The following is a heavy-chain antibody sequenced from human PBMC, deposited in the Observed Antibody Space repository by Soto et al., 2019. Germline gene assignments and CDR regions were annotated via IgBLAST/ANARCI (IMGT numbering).Heavy chain of an antibody. CDR3: VSESHTGPTVYFQY. J-gene: IGHJ1*01. D-gene: IGHD1-7*01. Sequence: QVQVVQSGTEVKKPGTSVKVSCKSSGYSFPDYGLSWVRQAPGQGREWVGWISAYYGSTTNAQKFQGRVTMTSDTSTRTVYMELRGLRYDDTAVYYCVSESHTGPTVYFQYWGQGTLVTVSS. CDR2: ISAYYGST. CDR1: GYSFPDYG. V-gene: IGHV1-18*01.